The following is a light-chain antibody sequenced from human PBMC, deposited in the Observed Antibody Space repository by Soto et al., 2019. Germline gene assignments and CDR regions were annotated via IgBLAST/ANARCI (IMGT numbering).Light chain of an antibody. CDR1: QSVDSRY. CDR2: GAS. Sequence: EIVLTQSPGTLSLSPGQRATLSCRASQSVDSRYFAWYQQIPGQAPRLLIFGASSRATGIPDRFSGSGSGSGTDFTLTISRLQPEDFAVYYCQQYVNLPWTFGQGTKVDIK. V-gene: IGKV3-20*01. J-gene: IGKJ1*01. CDR3: QQYVNLPWT.